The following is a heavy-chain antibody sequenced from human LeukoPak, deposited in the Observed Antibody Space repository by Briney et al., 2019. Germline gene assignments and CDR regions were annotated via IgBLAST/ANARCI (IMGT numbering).Heavy chain of an antibody. V-gene: IGHV4-39*07. J-gene: IGHJ4*02. CDR3: AREVVVTAGGEDY. CDR2: IYYSGST. CDR1: GGSISSSSFH. D-gene: IGHD2-21*02. Sequence: PSGTLSLTCTVSGGSISSSSFHWGWIRQPPGKGLEWIGSIYYSGSTYYNPSFKSRVTISVDTSKNQFSLKLSSVTAADTAVYYCAREVVVTAGGEDYWGQGTLVTVSS.